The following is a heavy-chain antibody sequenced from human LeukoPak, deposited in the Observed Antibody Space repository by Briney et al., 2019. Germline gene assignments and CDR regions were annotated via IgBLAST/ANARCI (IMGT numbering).Heavy chain of an antibody. V-gene: IGHV3-7*01. J-gene: IGHJ5*02. CDR1: GITFSSYG. CDR3: ARDRGSSDWYGFDP. CDR2: INPDGSQK. Sequence: GGSLRLSCAASGITFSSYGMSWVRQAPGKGLEWVADINPDGSQKYSVDSVKGRFTISRDNAKNSLFLQMNSLRAEDTAVYYCARDRGSSDWYGFDPWGQGTLVTVSS. D-gene: IGHD6-19*01.